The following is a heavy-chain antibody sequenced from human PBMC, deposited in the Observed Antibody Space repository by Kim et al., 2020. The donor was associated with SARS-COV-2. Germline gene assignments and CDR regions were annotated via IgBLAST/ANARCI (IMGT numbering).Heavy chain of an antibody. J-gene: IGHJ4*02. Sequence: ASVKVSCKVSGYTLTELSMHWVRQAPGKGLEWMGGFDPEDGETIYAQKFQGRVTMPEDTSTDTAYMELSSLRSEDTAVYYCATGYCSGGSCSYYFDYWGQ. V-gene: IGHV1-24*01. D-gene: IGHD2-15*01. CDR2: FDPEDGET. CDR1: GYTLTELS. CDR3: ATGYCSGGSCSYYFDY.